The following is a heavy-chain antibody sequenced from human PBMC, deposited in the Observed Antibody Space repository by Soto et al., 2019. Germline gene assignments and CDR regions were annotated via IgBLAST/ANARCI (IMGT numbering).Heavy chain of an antibody. CDR1: GYTFSNYE. CDR2: MNPNDGNT. V-gene: IGHV1-8*01. CDR3: ARGPRESGEWLLFDY. D-gene: IGHD3-3*01. Sequence: ASVKVSCKASGYTFSNYEINWVRQASGQGLEWVGRMNPNDGNTGYAQNFQGRVSMTRNTSINTAYMELSSLRSDDTAVYYCARGPRESGEWLLFDYWGQGALVTVSS. J-gene: IGHJ4*02.